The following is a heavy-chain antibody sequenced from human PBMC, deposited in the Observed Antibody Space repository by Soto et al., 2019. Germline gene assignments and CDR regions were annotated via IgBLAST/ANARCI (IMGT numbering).Heavy chain of an antibody. CDR1: GYTFTSYA. J-gene: IGHJ4*02. Sequence: QVQLVQSGAEVKKPGASVKVSCKASGYTFTSYAIHWVRQAPGQRLEWMGWINAGNGNTKYSQKFQDRVTITRDTAASTAYMELSSLRSEDTAVYYCARDLGGGPDYWGQGTLVTVSS. CDR3: ARDLGGGPDY. D-gene: IGHD2-15*01. V-gene: IGHV1-3*01. CDR2: INAGNGNT.